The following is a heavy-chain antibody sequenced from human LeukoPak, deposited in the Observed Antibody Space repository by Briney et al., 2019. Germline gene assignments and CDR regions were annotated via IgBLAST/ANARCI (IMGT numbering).Heavy chain of an antibody. Sequence: PGGSLRLSCAASGFTFGSYGMHWVRQAPGKGLEWVAVISYDGRNKYYVDSVKGRFTISRDNSKNTLYLQMNSLRAEDTAVYYCARADRYGTTWYGRVDYWGQGTLVTVSS. D-gene: IGHD6-13*01. V-gene: IGHV3-30*03. J-gene: IGHJ4*02. CDR2: ISYDGRNK. CDR3: ARADRYGTTWYGRVDY. CDR1: GFTFGSYG.